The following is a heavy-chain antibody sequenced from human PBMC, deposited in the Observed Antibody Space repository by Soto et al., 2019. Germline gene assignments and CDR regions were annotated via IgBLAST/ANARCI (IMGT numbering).Heavy chain of an antibody. CDR3: ARAECSSPDCLTAYYSYGLDV. CDR2: INTAGSTK. J-gene: IGHJ6*02. CDR1: GFPFSNFE. V-gene: IGHV3-48*03. D-gene: IGHD3-9*01. Sequence: EVQLVESGGNLVQPGGSLRLSCAASGFPFSNFEMHWVRQAPGKGLEWVSYINTAGSTKYYAESVKGRFTISRDNARNALFLQMNSLRAEDTAVYYCARAECSSPDCLTAYYSYGLDVWGQGSTVTVSS.